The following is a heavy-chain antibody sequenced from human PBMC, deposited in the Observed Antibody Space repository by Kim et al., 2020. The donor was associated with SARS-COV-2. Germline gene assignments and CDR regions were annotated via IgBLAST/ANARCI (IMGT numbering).Heavy chain of an antibody. CDR1: GASMFSYY. CDR3: ARGTYRSSGYHFYMDV. D-gene: IGHD6-19*01. J-gene: IGHJ6*03. CDR2: IYDSGST. Sequence: SETLSLTCTVSGASMFSYYWSWIRQPPGKGLEWIGYIYDSGSTNYIPSLKSRVSISVDTSKNQFSLKLSSVTAADTAIYYCARGTYRSSGYHFYMDVWGKGTTVTVSS. V-gene: IGHV4-59*01.